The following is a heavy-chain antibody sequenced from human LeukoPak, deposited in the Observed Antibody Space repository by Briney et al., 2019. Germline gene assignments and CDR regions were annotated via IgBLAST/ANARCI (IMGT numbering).Heavy chain of an antibody. CDR3: ARGGDIVVVPAAPQPRYWYFDL. CDR1: GGSFSGYY. D-gene: IGHD2-2*01. CDR2: INHSGST. V-gene: IGHV4-34*01. Sequence: PSETLSLTCAVYGGSFSGYYWSWIRQPPGKGLEWIGEINHSGSTNYNPSLKSRVTISVDTSKNQFSLKLSPVTAADTAVYYCARGGDIVVVPAAPQPRYWYFDLWGRGTLVTVSS. J-gene: IGHJ2*01.